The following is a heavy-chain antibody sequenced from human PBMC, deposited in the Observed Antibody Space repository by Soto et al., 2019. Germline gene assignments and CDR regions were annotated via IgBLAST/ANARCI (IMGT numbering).Heavy chain of an antibody. D-gene: IGHD5-12*01. CDR2: INPNSGGT. J-gene: IGHJ6*02. V-gene: IGHV1-2*04. CDR1: GYTFTGYY. Sequence: ASVKVSCKASGYTFTGYYMHWVRQAPGQGLEWMGWINPNSGGTNYAQKFQGWVTMTRDTSTSTAYMELSRLRSDDTAVYYCARGAPMVATFYYYYYGMDVWGQGTTVTVSS. CDR3: ARGAPMVATFYYYYYGMDV.